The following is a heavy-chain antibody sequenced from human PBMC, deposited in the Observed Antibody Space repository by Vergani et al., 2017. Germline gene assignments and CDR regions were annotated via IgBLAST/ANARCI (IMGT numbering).Heavy chain of an antibody. J-gene: IGHJ5*02. Sequence: QVQVVQSGAEVKKSGASVKVSCKTSVYTFSNYYMHWVRQAPGQGLEWMGGIIPIFGTANYAQKFQGRVMITADASTSKAYMELSSLRSEDTAVYYCVRAEGYCSSTSCDPRLFDPWGQGTLVTVSS. D-gene: IGHD2-2*01. V-gene: IGHV1-69*01. CDR1: VYTFSNYY. CDR3: VRAEGYCSSTSCDPRLFDP. CDR2: IIPIFGTA.